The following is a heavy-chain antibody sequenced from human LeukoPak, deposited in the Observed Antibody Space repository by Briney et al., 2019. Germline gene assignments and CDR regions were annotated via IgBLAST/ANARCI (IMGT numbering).Heavy chain of an antibody. Sequence: SETLSLTCAVYGGSFSGYYWSWIRQPPGKGLEWIGEINHSGSTNYNPSLKSRVTISVDTSKNQLSLKLSSVTAADTAVYYCARGRGVISLTKWVFDYWGQGTLVTVSS. CDR1: GGSFSGYY. V-gene: IGHV4-34*01. CDR2: INHSGST. J-gene: IGHJ4*02. CDR3: ARGRGVISLTKWVFDY. D-gene: IGHD3-10*01.